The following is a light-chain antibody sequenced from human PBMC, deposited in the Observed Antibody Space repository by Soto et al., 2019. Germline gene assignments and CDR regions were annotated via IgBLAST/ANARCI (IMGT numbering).Light chain of an antibody. CDR2: DVS. Sequence: EIVMTQAPATLAMSAGERVTLSCRASQSISSSLAWYQQKRGQAPRLLMYDVSTRATGVPARFSGSGSGTEFTLTISSLQSEDFALYYCQQYDHWPPATFGQGTRLEI. CDR1: QSISSS. V-gene: IGKV3-15*01. J-gene: IGKJ5*01. CDR3: QQYDHWPPAT.